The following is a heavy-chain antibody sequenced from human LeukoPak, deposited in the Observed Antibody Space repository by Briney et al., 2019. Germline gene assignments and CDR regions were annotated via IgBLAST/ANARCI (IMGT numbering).Heavy chain of an antibody. CDR2: IYHSGST. Sequence: RASETLSLTFTVSGYSISSGYYWGWIRQPPGKGLECIGNIYHSGSTYYNPSLKSRVTISVDTSKNQFSLKLSSVTAADTAVYYCARAPGRYYMDVWGKGTTVTVSS. V-gene: IGHV4-38-2*02. CDR1: GYSISSGYY. CDR3: ARAPGRYYMDV. D-gene: IGHD3-10*01. J-gene: IGHJ6*03.